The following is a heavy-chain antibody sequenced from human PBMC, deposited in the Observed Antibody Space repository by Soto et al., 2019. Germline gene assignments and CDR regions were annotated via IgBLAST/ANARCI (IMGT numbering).Heavy chain of an antibody. J-gene: IGHJ6*02. V-gene: IGHV3-30-3*01. D-gene: IGHD6-13*01. CDR1: GFTFSSYA. Sequence: QVQLVESGGGVVQPGRSLRLSCAASGFTFSSYAMHWVRQAPGKGLEWVAVISYDGSNKYYADSVKGRFTISRDNSKNTRYLQMNSLRAEDTAVYYCARDCGAQQLYGMDVWGQGTTVTVSS. CDR2: ISYDGSNK. CDR3: ARDCGAQQLYGMDV.